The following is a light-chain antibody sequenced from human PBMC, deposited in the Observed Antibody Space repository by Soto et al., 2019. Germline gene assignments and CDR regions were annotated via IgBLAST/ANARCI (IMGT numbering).Light chain of an antibody. CDR3: QQSSSTPLT. V-gene: IGKV1-39*01. J-gene: IGKJ3*01. Sequence: DIQMTQSPSYLSASVGGTVTITCRASQNIDNYLNWYQHEPGKAPKLLIYGASTLKSGVPSRFSGSGSGTDFTLTIASLLPEDYATYYCQQSSSTPLTFGPGTTVDVE. CDR1: QNIDNY. CDR2: GAS.